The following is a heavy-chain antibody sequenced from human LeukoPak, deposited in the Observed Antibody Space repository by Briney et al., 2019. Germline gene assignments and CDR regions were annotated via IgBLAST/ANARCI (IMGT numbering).Heavy chain of an antibody. CDR3: AKDLNYGDLLDY. Sequence: GGSLRLSCAASGFIFSTYGMHWVRQAPGKGLEWVAFIRNDGRNKRYADSVKGRFTISRDNSKNTLYLQMNTLRAEDTALYYCAKDLNYGDLLDYWGQGTLVTVSS. D-gene: IGHD4-17*01. V-gene: IGHV3-30*02. J-gene: IGHJ4*02. CDR1: GFIFSTYG. CDR2: IRNDGRNK.